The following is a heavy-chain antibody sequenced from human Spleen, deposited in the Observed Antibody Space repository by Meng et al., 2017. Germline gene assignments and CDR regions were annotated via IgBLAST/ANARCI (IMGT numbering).Heavy chain of an antibody. CDR2: INHSGST. J-gene: IGHJ4*02. Sequence: QVQRQQWVAGLLKPSETLPLTCVVSGGSFSDYYWSWIRQPPGKGLEWIGEINHSGSTNYNPSLESRATISVDTSQNNLSLKLSSVTAADSAVYYCARGPTTMAHDFDYWGQGTLVTVSS. CDR1: GGSFSDYY. D-gene: IGHD4-11*01. V-gene: IGHV4-34*01. CDR3: ARGPTTMAHDFDY.